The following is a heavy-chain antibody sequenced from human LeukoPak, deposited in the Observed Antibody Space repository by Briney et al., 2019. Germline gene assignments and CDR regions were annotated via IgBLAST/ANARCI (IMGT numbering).Heavy chain of an antibody. D-gene: IGHD6-19*01. CDR1: GFTFRSYE. CDR3: ARDRGSGWDKYYFDY. V-gene: IGHV3-48*03. J-gene: IGHJ4*02. CDR2: IRSSGNII. Sequence: VGSLRLSCAASGFTFRSYEMNWVRHAPGMGLEGVSYIRSSGNIIYYADSLKGRFTISRDNAKNSLYLQMNSLRADDTAVYYCARDRGSGWDKYYFDYWGQGTLVTVSS.